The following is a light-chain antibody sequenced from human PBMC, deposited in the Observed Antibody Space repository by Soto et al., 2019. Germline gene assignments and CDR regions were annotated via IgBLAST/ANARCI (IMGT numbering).Light chain of an antibody. CDR3: CSYTTSTGVI. J-gene: IGLJ2*01. Sequence: QSVLTQPASVSGSPGQSITISCTGTSTDIGTYKYVSWYQQHPGKAPKLVIYDVLNRPSGVSSRFSGSKSGNTASLTISGLQVEDDADYYCCSYTTSTGVIFGGGTKVTVL. CDR1: STDIGTYKY. V-gene: IGLV2-14*03. CDR2: DVL.